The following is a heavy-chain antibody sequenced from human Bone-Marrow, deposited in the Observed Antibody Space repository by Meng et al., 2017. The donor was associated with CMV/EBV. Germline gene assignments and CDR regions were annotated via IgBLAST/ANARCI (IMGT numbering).Heavy chain of an antibody. CDR2: INGGGRTI. Sequence: GGSLRLSCAASGFTFSSYSMNWVRQAPGKGLEWVSYINGGGRTIYYADSVKGRFTISRDNAKNSLYLQMSSLRAEDTAVYYCARLIPAAMYYYYGMDVWGQGTTVTVSS. D-gene: IGHD2-2*01. CDR1: GFTFSSYS. J-gene: IGHJ6*01. CDR3: ARLIPAAMYYYYGMDV. V-gene: IGHV3-48*04.